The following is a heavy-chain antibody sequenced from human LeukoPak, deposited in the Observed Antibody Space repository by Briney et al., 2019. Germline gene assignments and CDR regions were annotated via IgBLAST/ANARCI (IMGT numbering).Heavy chain of an antibody. CDR2: ISDNGAST. Sequence: GSLRLSCAASGFAFSNFAMAWVRQAPGKGLQWVSGISDNGASTYYPDSVKGRFTISRDNSRNMLYLQMNSLRADDTAVYYCAIAKGPVDIVVAATGVFGYWGQGTLVTVSS. CDR3: AIAKGPVDIVVAATGVFGY. J-gene: IGHJ4*02. D-gene: IGHD2-15*01. V-gene: IGHV3-23*01. CDR1: GFAFSNFA.